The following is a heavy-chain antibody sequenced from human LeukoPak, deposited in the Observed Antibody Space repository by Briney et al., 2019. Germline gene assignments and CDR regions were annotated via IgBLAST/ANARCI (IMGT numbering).Heavy chain of an antibody. J-gene: IGHJ4*02. CDR3: ATEGYCSGGSCYSFDH. Sequence: GGSLRLSCAASGFTVSSNYMCWVRQAPGKGLEWVSVIYSGGSTYYADSVKGRFTISRHNSKNTLYLQMNSLKTEDTAVYYCATEGYCSGGSCYSFDHWGQGTLVTVSS. V-gene: IGHV3-53*01. CDR2: IYSGGST. CDR1: GFTVSSNY. D-gene: IGHD2-15*01.